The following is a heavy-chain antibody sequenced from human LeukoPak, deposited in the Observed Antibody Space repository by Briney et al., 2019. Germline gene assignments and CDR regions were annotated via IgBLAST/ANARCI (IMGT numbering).Heavy chain of an antibody. D-gene: IGHD3-22*01. CDR3: AGKYYYDSSAYFYVDY. J-gene: IGHJ4*02. V-gene: IGHV4-38-2*01. CDR2: IYHSGNI. Sequence: GSLRLSCAASGFTFSSYSMNWVRQSPGKGLEWIGSIYHSGNIYYNPSLKSRVTISIDTSKNQFSLNLSSVTAADTAVYYCAGKYYYDSSAYFYVDYWGRGILVTVSS. CDR1: GFTFSSYS.